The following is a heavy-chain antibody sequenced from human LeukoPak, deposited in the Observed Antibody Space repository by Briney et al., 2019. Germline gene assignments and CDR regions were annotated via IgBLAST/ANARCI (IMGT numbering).Heavy chain of an antibody. V-gene: IGHV4-30-4*08. CDR3: ARGHYYDSSGTDY. D-gene: IGHD3-22*01. J-gene: IGHJ4*02. Sequence: KPSQTLSLTCTVSGGSISSGDYYWRWIRQPPGKGLEWIGYIYYSGSTYYNPSLKSRVTISVDTSKNQFSLKLSSVTAADTAVYYCARGHYYDSSGTDYWGQGTLVTVSS. CDR1: GGSISSGDYY. CDR2: IYYSGST.